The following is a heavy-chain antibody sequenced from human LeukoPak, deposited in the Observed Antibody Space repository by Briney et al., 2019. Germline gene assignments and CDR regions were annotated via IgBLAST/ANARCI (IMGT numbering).Heavy chain of an antibody. CDR3: AREGPLRSSITMIVT. D-gene: IGHD3-22*01. CDR2: IKQDGSEK. J-gene: IGHJ5*02. Sequence: GGSLRLSCAASGFTFSSYWMSWVRQAPGKGLEWVANIKQDGSEKYYVDSVKGRFTISRDNAKNSLYLQMNSLRAEDTAVYYCAREGPLRSSITMIVTWGQGTLVTVSS. V-gene: IGHV3-7*01. CDR1: GFTFSSYW.